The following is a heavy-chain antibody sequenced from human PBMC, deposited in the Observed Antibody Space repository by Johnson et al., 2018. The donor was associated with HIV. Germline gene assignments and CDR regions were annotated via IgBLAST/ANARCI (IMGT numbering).Heavy chain of an antibody. CDR2: IKSKTDGGTT. J-gene: IGHJ3*02. CDR3: ARDSRYNNYGGGSVGAFDI. CDR1: GFTFSNAW. D-gene: IGHD4-11*01. V-gene: IGHV3-15*01. Sequence: VQLVESGGGLVKPGGSLRLSCAASGFTFSNAWMSWVRQAPGKGLEWVGRIKSKTDGGTTDYAAPVKGSFTISRDDSKNTLYLQMNSLKTEDTAVYYCARDSRYNNYGGGSVGAFDIWGQGTTVTVSS.